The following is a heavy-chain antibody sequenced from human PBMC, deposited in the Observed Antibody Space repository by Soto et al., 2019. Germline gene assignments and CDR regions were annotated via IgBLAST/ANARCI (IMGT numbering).Heavy chain of an antibody. V-gene: IGHV3-74*01. CDR1: GFTFSSYW. CDR3: ARNVGRGYNSDY. J-gene: IGHJ4*02. D-gene: IGHD5-12*01. Sequence: EVQLVESGGGLVQPGGSLRLSCAASGFTFSSYWMYWVRQAPGKGLVWVSRINSDGSNTNYADSVKGRFTISRDNDKNPLYLQMNSLRAEDTAVYFCARNVGRGYNSDYWGQGTLVTVSS. CDR2: INSDGSNT.